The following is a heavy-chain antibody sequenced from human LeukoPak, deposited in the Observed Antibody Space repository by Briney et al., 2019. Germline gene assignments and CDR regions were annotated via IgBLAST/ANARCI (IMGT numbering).Heavy chain of an antibody. CDR1: GFTFSSYG. CDR3: ANLPVWPHCGGDCYSSFDI. D-gene: IGHD2-21*02. CDR2: ISGSGGST. Sequence: PGGTLRLSCAASGFTFSSYGMSWVRQAPGKGLEWVSAISGSGGSTYYADSVKGRFTISRDNSKNTLYLRMNSLRAEDTAVYYCANLPVWPHCGGDCYSSFDIWGQGTMVTVSS. J-gene: IGHJ3*02. V-gene: IGHV3-23*01.